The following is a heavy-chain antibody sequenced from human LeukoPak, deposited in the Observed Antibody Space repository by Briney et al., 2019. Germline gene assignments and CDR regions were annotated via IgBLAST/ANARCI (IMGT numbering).Heavy chain of an antibody. J-gene: IGHJ6*03. CDR3: ARATVTDYYYYYMDV. D-gene: IGHD4-11*01. CDR1: GFTFSSYS. CDR2: ISGSSSYI. Sequence: GGSLRLSCAASGFTFSSYSMNWVRQAPGKGLEWVSSISGSSSYIYYADSVKGRFTISRHNAKNSLYLQMNSLRAEDTALYYCARATVTDYYYYYMDVWGKGTTVTVSS. V-gene: IGHV3-21*04.